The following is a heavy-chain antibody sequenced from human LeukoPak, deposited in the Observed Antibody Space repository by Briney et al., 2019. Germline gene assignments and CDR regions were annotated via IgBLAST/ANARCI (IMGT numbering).Heavy chain of an antibody. D-gene: IGHD2-15*01. CDR2: ITPYNGNT. V-gene: IGHV1-18*01. CDR1: GYTFSSYG. CDR3: AGYCSGGSCYFYYYYGMDV. Sequence: ASVKVSFKASGYTFSSYGISWVRQAPGQGLEWMGWITPYNGNTKYAQQLQGRVTMTTDTSTGTAYMELRSLRSDDTAVYYCAGYCSGGSCYFYYYYGMDVWGQGTTVTVSS. J-gene: IGHJ6*02.